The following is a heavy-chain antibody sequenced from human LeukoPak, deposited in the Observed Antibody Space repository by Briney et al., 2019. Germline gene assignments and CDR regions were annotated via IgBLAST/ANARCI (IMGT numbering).Heavy chain of an antibody. J-gene: IGHJ4*02. Sequence: PSETLSLTCTLSGGSISRNYWSWIRQPPGKGLEWIGYIYYSGSTNYNPSLKSRVTISVDTSKNQFSLKLSSVTAADTAVYYCARVGRERHFDYWGQGTLVTVSS. D-gene: IGHD1-26*01. CDR3: ARVGRERHFDY. CDR2: IYYSGST. V-gene: IGHV4-59*01. CDR1: GGSISRNY.